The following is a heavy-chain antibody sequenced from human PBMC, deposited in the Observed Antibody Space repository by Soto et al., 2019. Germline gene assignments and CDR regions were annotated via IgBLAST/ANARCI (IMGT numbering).Heavy chain of an antibody. CDR3: ARGLRYYDSSGYNAFDI. CDR1: GGTFSSYA. D-gene: IGHD3-22*01. CDR2: IIPIFGTA. Sequence: QVQLVQSGAEVKKPGSSVKVSCKASGGTFSSYAISWVRQAPGQGLEWMGGIIPIFGTANYAQKFQGRVTITADESTSTAYMELSSLRSEDMAVYYCARGLRYYDSSGYNAFDIWGQGTMVTVSS. V-gene: IGHV1-69*01. J-gene: IGHJ3*02.